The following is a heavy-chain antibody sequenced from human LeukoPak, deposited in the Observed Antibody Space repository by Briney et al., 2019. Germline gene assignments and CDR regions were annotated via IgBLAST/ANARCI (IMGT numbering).Heavy chain of an antibody. CDR2: IYPDDSDT. V-gene: IGHV5-51*01. CDR1: GYRFSTYW. D-gene: IGHD4-11*01. J-gene: IGHJ4*02. CDR3: ARGGNYGDY. Sequence: GESLKISCKGSGYRFSTYWIAWVRQMPGRGLEWMGIIYPDDSDTRYSPSFQGQVTISADKSVSTAYLQWSSLKASDTAMYYCARGGNYGDYWGQGTLVTVSS.